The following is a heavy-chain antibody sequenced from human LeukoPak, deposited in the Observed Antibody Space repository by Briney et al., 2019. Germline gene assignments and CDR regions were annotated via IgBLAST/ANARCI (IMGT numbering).Heavy chain of an antibody. CDR3: ARDTNYYGMDV. J-gene: IGHJ6*02. D-gene: IGHD1-1*01. V-gene: IGHV3-21*01. CDR2: ISSSSSYI. CDR1: GFTFRRYS. Sequence: GGSLRLSCAASGFTFRRYSMNWVRQAPGKGLEWVSSISSSSSYIYYADSVKGRFTISRDNAKNSLYLQMNSLRAEDTAVYYCARDTNYYGMDVWGQGTTVTVSS.